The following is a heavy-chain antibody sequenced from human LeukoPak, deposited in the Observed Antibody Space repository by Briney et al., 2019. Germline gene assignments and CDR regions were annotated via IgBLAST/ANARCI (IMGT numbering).Heavy chain of an antibody. J-gene: IGHJ3*02. Sequence: SETLSLTCTVSGGSISSYYWSWIRQPPGKGLEWIGYIYYSGSTNYNPSLKSRVTISVDTSKNQFSLKLSSVTAPDTAVYYCARTDGYYDRAYIWGQGTMVTVSS. D-gene: IGHD3-22*01. CDR3: ARTDGYYDRAYI. CDR2: IYYSGST. V-gene: IGHV4-59*01. CDR1: GGSISSYY.